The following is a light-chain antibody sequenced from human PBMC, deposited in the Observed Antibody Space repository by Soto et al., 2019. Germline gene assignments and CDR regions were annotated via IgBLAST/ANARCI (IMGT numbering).Light chain of an antibody. CDR3: QQVNSYPLT. J-gene: IGKJ4*01. CDR1: QGISSF. V-gene: IGKV1-9*01. Sequence: DIQLTQSPSFLSASVGDRVTISCRASQGISSFLAWYQQKPGKAPKLLIYAASTLQSGVPSRFSGSGSGTEFTLTISSLQPEDFATYYCQQVNSYPLTFGGGNKVEIQ. CDR2: AAS.